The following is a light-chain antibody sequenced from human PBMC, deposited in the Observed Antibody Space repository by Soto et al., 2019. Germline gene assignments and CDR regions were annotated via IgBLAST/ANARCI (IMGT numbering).Light chain of an antibody. CDR1: SSNIGSNT. CDR2: SNN. V-gene: IGLV1-44*01. Sequence: QSVLTQPPSASGTPGQRVTISCSGSSSNIGSNTVNWYQQLPGTAPKLLIYSNNQRPSGVPDRFSGSKSGTSASLAIRGLQSEDEADYYCAAWDDSLNGAVFGGGTQLTVL. J-gene: IGLJ7*01. CDR3: AAWDDSLNGAV.